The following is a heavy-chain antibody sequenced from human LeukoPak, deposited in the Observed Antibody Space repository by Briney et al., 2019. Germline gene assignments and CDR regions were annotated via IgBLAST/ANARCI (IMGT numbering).Heavy chain of an antibody. CDR3: ATHQYYYDSSGYTG. J-gene: IGHJ4*02. D-gene: IGHD3-22*01. CDR1: GGTFSSYA. V-gene: IGHV1-69*13. Sequence: SVKVSCKASGGTFSSYAISWVRQAPGQGLEWMGGIIPIFGTANYAQKFQGRVTITADESTSTAYMELSSLRSEDTAVYYCATHQYYYDSSGYTGWGQGTLVTVSS. CDR2: IIPIFGTA.